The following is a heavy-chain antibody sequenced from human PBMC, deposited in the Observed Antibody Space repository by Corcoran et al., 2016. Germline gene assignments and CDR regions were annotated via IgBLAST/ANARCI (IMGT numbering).Heavy chain of an antibody. CDR3: ARGAVAGTDYYHYGMDL. CDR2: LYTGAGT. V-gene: IGHV3-53*01. D-gene: IGHD6-19*01. J-gene: IGHJ6*02. Sequence: EVQLVESGGGLIQPGGSLRLSCAASGFTVSRNYMNWVRQAPGKGLEWVSVLYTGAGTYYADSVKGRFTISRDNSMNTLYLQMNSLRAEDTAVYYCARGAVAGTDYYHYGMDLWGQGTTVPVSS. CDR1: GFTVSRNY.